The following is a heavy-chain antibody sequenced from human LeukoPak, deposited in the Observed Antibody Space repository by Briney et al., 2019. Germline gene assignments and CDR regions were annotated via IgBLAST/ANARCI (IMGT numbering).Heavy chain of an antibody. CDR1: GGSISGSSDY. CDR2: IYFSGST. D-gene: IGHD2-21*01. V-gene: IGHV4-39*01. J-gene: IGHJ5*02. Sequence: SETLSLTCTVSGGSISGSSDYWVWIRQSPGKRLEWIVSIYFSGSTHYRPSLKSRLTMSVDTPKNQFSLQLSSVTAKDTAIYYCARNSSRDCSETKCYSGGWFDTWGQGMLVTVSS. CDR3: ARNSSRDCSETKCYSGGWFDT.